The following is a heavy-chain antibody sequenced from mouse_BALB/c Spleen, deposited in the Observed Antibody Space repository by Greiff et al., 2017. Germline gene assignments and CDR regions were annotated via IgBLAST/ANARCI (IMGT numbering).Heavy chain of an antibody. J-gene: IGHJ4*01. V-gene: IGHV2-2*02. CDR2: IWSGGST. CDR3: ARRGGTYYGYDSAMDY. CDR1: GFSLTSYG. D-gene: IGHD2-9*01. Sequence: VQLQQSGPGLVQPSQCLSITCTASGFSLTSYGVHWVRQSPGKGLEWLGVIWSGGSTDYNAAFISRLSISTDNSKSQVFFKMNSLQANDTAVYYCARRGGTYYGYDSAMDYWGQGTSVTVSS.